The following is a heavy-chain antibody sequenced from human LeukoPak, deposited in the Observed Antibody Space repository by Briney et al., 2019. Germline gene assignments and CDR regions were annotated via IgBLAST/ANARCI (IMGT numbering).Heavy chain of an antibody. J-gene: IGHJ4*02. V-gene: IGHV1-2*02. Sequence: ASVKVSCKASGYTFTGYYMHWVRQAPAQGLEWMGWINANSGGTNYAQTFQGRVTMTRDTSISTAYMELSRLRSDDTAVYYCARGDSSSWYGFDYWGQGTLVTVSS. CDR2: INANSGGT. CDR1: GYTFTGYY. D-gene: IGHD6-13*01. CDR3: ARGDSSSWYGFDY.